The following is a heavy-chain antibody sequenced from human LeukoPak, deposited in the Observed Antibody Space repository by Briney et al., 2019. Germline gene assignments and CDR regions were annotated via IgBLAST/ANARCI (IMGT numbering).Heavy chain of an antibody. CDR1: GFTVSSNY. Sequence: GGSLRLSCAASGFTVSSNYMSWVRQAPGKGLEWVSVIYSDGRTYYADSVKGRFTISRDNSKNTLYLETNSLRAEDTAVYYCAKANGWXGRGYFDLWGRGTLVSVSS. J-gene: IGHJ2*01. CDR2: IYSDGRT. D-gene: IGHD6-19*01. CDR3: AKANGWXGRGYFDL. V-gene: IGHV3-53*01.